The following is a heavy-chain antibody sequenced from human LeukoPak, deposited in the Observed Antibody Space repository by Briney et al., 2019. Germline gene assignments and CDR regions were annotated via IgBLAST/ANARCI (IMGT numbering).Heavy chain of an antibody. CDR2: ISYDGKTK. Sequence: PGGSLRLSCAASGFTFSAFPMHWVRQAPGKGLEWVAVISYDGKTKYYADSVKGRFTISRDHTNNTLYLQMNSLRPEDTAVYYCARGDRPFYDFWSAYFLWGQGTLVTVSS. V-gene: IGHV3-30*04. D-gene: IGHD3-3*01. CDR3: ARGDRPFYDFWSAYFL. CDR1: GFTFSAFP. J-gene: IGHJ4*02.